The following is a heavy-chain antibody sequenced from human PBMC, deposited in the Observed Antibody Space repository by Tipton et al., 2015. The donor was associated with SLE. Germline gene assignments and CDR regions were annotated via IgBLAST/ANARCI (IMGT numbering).Heavy chain of an antibody. CDR2: IYYSGST. V-gene: IGHV4-59*11. D-gene: IGHD6-13*01. CDR3: AKGPLSIEIPAAGVIDY. Sequence: TLSLTCTVSGGSISSHYWSWIRQPPGKGLEWIGYIYYSGSTNYSPSLKSRVTISVDTSKNQFSLQLSSVTAADTAVYYCAKGPLSIEIPAAGVIDYWGQGTLVTVSS. CDR1: GGSISSHY. J-gene: IGHJ4*02.